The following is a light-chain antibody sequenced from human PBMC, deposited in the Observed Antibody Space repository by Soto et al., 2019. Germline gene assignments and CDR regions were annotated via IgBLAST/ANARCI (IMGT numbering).Light chain of an antibody. CDR1: SSNIGAGYD. J-gene: IGLJ3*02. Sequence: QSVLTQPPSVSGAPGQRVTISCTGSSSNIGAGYDVHWYQQLPGTAPKLLIQGNSNRPSGVPDRFSGSKSGTSASLAITGLQAEDEADYYCQSYDSSLSGWVFGGGPKVTVL. V-gene: IGLV1-40*01. CDR2: GNS. CDR3: QSYDSSLSGWV.